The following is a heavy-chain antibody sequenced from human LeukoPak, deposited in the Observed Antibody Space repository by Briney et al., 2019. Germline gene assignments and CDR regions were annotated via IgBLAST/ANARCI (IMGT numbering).Heavy chain of an antibody. D-gene: IGHD6-6*01. J-gene: IGHJ4*02. Sequence: SETLSLTCTVSGGSISSGGYYWSWIRQHPGKGLEWIGYIYYSGSTYYNPSLKSRVTISVDTSKNQFSLKLSSVTAAGTAVYYCARREQLARDPMGVYFDYWGQGTLVTVSS. CDR3: ARREQLARDPMGVYFDY. CDR2: IYYSGST. V-gene: IGHV4-31*03. CDR1: GGSISSGGYY.